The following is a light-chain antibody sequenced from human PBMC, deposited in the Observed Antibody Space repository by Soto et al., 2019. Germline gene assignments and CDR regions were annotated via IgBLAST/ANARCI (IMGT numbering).Light chain of an antibody. V-gene: IGLV2-11*01. J-gene: IGLJ2*01. Sequence: QSVLTQPRSVSGSPGQSVTLSCTGTSSDVGGYHYASWYQHHPGKAPKIIIYDVNKRPSGVPDRFSGSKSGNTASLTISGLRTADEDDYYCCSYAGSYTLVFGGGTKLTVL. CDR2: DVN. CDR1: SSDVGGYHY. CDR3: CSYAGSYTLV.